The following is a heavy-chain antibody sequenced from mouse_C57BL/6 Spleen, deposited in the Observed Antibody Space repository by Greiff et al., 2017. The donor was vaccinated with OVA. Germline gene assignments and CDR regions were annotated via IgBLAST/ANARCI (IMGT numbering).Heavy chain of an antibody. V-gene: IGHV1-69*01. CDR1: GYTFTSYW. J-gene: IGHJ2*01. CDR2: IDPSDSYT. D-gene: IGHD1-1*01. CDR3: AKADGRIPFDY. Sequence: QVQLQQPGAELVMPGASVKLSCKASGYTFTSYWMHWVKQRPGQGLEWIGEIDPSDSYTNYNQKFKGKSTLTVDKSSSTAYMQLSSLTSEDSAVYNSAKADGRIPFDYWGQGTPLTVSA.